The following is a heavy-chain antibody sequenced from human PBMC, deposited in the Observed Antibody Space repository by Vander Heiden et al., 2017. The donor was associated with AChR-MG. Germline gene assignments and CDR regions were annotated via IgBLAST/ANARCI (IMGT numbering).Heavy chain of an antibody. J-gene: IGHJ5*02. V-gene: IGHV3-9*01. CDR2: ISWNSGSI. CDR3: AKDLTSSSPGYWFDP. D-gene: IGHD6-6*01. Sequence: EVQLVESGGGLVQPGRSLRLSCAASGFTFDDYAMHWVRQAPGKGLEWVSGISWNSGSIGYADSVKGRFTISRDNAKNSLYLQMNSLRAEDTALYYCAKDLTSSSPGYWFDPWGHGSLVTVSS. CDR1: GFTFDDYA.